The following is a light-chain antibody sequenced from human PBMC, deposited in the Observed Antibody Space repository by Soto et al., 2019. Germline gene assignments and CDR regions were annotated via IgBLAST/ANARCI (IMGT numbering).Light chain of an antibody. V-gene: IGKV3-15*01. CDR3: QHYYNYPWT. Sequence: EIVMTQSPAALSVSPGERATLSCRASQSVSSNLAWYQQKAGQAPRLLMYAASTRATGIPARFSGSGSGTEFTLTISSLQSEDFATYFCQHYYNYPWTFGQGTTVE. J-gene: IGKJ1*01. CDR2: AAS. CDR1: QSVSSN.